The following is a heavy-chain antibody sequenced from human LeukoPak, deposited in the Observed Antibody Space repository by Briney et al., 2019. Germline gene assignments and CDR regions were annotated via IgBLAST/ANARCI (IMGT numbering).Heavy chain of an antibody. CDR3: TRPGGGSDLDV. V-gene: IGHV3-73*01. J-gene: IGHJ6*04. D-gene: IGHD5-12*01. CDR2: IRSKANSYAT. CDR1: GFTFSGSA. Sequence: GGSLRLSCAASGFTFSGSAMHWVRQASGKGLEWVGRIRSKANSYATAYAASVKSRFTISRDDSKNTAYLQMNSLKTEDTAVYYCTRPGGGSDLDVWGKGTTVTVSS.